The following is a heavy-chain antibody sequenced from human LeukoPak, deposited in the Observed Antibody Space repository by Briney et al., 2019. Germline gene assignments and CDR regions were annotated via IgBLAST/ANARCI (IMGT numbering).Heavy chain of an antibody. J-gene: IGHJ6*02. CDR3: ARERIAAAGDSNYYGMDV. V-gene: IGHV1-46*01. D-gene: IGHD6-13*01. CDR2: INPSGGST. CDR1: GYTFTSYY. Sequence: ASVKVSCKASGYTFTSYYMHWVRQAPGQGLEWMGIINPSGGSTSYAQKFQGRVTMTRDTSTSTVYMELSSLRSEDTAVCYCARERIAAAGDSNYYGMDVWGQGTTVTVSS.